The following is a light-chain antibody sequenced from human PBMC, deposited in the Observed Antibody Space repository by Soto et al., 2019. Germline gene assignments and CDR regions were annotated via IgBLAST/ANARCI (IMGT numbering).Light chain of an antibody. CDR1: QTISSW. V-gene: IGKV1-5*03. CDR2: KAS. J-gene: IGKJ1*01. Sequence: IWMTQSPSSLSASTGERVTITCRASQTISSWLAWYQQKPGKAPKLLIYKASTLKSGVPSRFSGSGSGTEFTLTISSLQPDDFATYYCQHHNSYSEAFGQGTKVDIK. CDR3: QHHNSYSEA.